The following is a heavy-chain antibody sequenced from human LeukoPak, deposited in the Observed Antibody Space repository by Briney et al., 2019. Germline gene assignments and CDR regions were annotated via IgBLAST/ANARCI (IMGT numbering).Heavy chain of an antibody. CDR3: ARGHQRFRGFGFDP. D-gene: IGHD2-2*01. Sequence: PSETLSLTCTVSGGSISSYYWSWIRQPPGKGLEWIGYIYYSGSTNYNPSLKSRVTISVDTSKNQFSLKLSSVTAADTAEYYCARGHQRFRGFGFDPWGQGTLVTVSS. CDR1: GGSISSYY. CDR2: IYYSGST. J-gene: IGHJ5*02. V-gene: IGHV4-59*01.